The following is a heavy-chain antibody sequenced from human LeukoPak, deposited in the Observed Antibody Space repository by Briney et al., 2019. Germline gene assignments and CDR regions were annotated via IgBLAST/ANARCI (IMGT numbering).Heavy chain of an antibody. J-gene: IGHJ4*02. CDR1: GYSLTSHW. CDR3: ARRTYSSGWSHFDY. CDR2: FDPSDSYT. Sequence: ESLKISCNSSGYSLTSHWNTWVPQMPGKGLEWMGSFDPSDSYTNYSPSFQGHVTISADKSISTAYLQWSSLKASDTAMYYCARRTYSSGWSHFDYWGQGTLVTVSS. V-gene: IGHV5-10-1*01. D-gene: IGHD6-19*01.